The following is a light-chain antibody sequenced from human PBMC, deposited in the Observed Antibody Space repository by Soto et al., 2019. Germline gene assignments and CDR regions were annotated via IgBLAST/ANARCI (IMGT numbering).Light chain of an antibody. V-gene: IGKV3-11*01. CDR2: DAS. Sequence: ELVLTQSPATLPLSPGERATLSCRASQSVSSHLAWYQQKPGQAPRLLIYDASNRATGIPARFSGSGSGTDFTLTISSLEPEDFAVYYCQQRSNWPLTFGQGTKVDIK. CDR3: QQRSNWPLT. J-gene: IGKJ1*01. CDR1: QSVSSH.